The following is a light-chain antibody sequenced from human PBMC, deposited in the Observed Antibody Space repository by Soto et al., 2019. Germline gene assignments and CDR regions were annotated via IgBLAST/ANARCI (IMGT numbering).Light chain of an antibody. Sequence: QSVLTQPLSASGTPGQRVTISCSGSSSNIGSNTVTWYRQLPGTAPKLLIFRTNQRPSGVPDRFSGSKSGTSASLAISGLQSEDEADYHCATWDEGLNGLVFGGGTKVTVL. CDR2: RTN. V-gene: IGLV1-44*01. CDR3: ATWDEGLNGLV. CDR1: SSNIGSNT. J-gene: IGLJ2*01.